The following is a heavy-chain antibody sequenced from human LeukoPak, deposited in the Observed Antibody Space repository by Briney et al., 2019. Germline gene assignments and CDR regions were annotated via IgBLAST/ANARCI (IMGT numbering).Heavy chain of an antibody. CDR3: ARDGGYYYFDY. J-gene: IGHJ4*02. V-gene: IGHV3-21*06. Sequence: GGSLRLSCAASGFTFRSYSMEWVRQAPGKGLEWVSSISSSSSYIYYADSVKGRFTISRDNAKSSLYLQMNSLRAEDTAVYYCARDGGYYYFDYWGQGTLVTVSS. CDR2: ISSSSSYI. D-gene: IGHD3-22*01. CDR1: GFTFRSYS.